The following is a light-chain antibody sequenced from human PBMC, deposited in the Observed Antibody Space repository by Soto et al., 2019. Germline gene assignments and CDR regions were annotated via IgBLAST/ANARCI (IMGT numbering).Light chain of an antibody. J-gene: IGLJ2*01. CDR3: SSYTSTNIV. CDR1: SRDIGGYNY. Sequence: QSVLTQPASVSASPGQSITISCTGTSRDIGGYNYVSWYQQHPGKAPKLMIYEVSNRPSGVSYRFSGSKSGNTASLTISGLQAEDEADYFCSSYTSTNIVFGGGTKLTVL. CDR2: EVS. V-gene: IGLV2-14*01.